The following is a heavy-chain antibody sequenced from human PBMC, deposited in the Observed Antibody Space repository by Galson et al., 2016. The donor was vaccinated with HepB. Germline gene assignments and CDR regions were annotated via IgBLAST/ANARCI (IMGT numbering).Heavy chain of an antibody. D-gene: IGHD6-19*01. Sequence: SLRLSCAASGFTFRNYALSWVRGAPGKGLEWVSHIDGPTPNTHYADSVRGRFSIYRGNSRDTLYLQMDSLTAEDSAIYYCTTWLSHHFDYWGQGTRVTVSS. J-gene: IGHJ4*02. CDR2: IDGPTPNT. CDR3: TTWLSHHFDY. V-gene: IGHV3-23*01. CDR1: GFTFRNYA.